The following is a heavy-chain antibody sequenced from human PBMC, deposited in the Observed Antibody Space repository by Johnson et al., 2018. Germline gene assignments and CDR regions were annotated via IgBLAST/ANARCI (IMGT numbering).Heavy chain of an antibody. CDR3: VKDHHRLLSGGTLMGDL. V-gene: IGHV3-30*18. CDR2: ISYNGNTT. D-gene: IGHD1-26*01. J-gene: IGHJ5*02. Sequence: QVQLVQSGGGVVQPGESLRLSCEASGYIFSNHGMPWVRQAPGKGLEWVAFISYNGNTTYYGDSLRGRFAISRDNFKNTLYLQMNNLGPEDTAMFYCVKDHHRLLSGGTLMGDLWGQGTQVTVSP. CDR1: GYIFSNHG.